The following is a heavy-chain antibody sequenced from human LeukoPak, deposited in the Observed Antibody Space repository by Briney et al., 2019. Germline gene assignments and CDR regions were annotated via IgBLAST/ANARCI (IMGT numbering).Heavy chain of an antibody. CDR2: IKSKADGGTR. J-gene: IGHJ4*02. V-gene: IGHV3-15*01. CDR1: GFAFTDAW. CDR3: VKKGLGYCSNGVCHFDY. D-gene: IGHD2-8*01. Sequence: TPGGSLRLSCIASGFAFTDAWMTGVRQAPGKGLEWVGRIKSKADGGTRDYAAPVKGRFTISRDNSKNTLYLQMNSLRAEDTAVYYCVKKGLGYCSNGVCHFDYWGQGTLVTVSS.